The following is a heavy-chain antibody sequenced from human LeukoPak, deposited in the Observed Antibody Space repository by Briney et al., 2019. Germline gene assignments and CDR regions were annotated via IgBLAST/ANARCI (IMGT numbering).Heavy chain of an antibody. CDR3: ARVGADGSGFLFDY. CDR2: MNHSGST. V-gene: IGHV4-34*01. D-gene: IGHD3-10*01. CDR1: GGXFSGYY. Sequence: PSETLPLTCAVYGGXFSGYYWSWIRQPPGKGQEWIGVMNHSGSTNYNPSLKSRVTISVDTSKNQFSLKLSSVTAADTAVYYCARVGADGSGFLFDYWGQGTLVTVSS. J-gene: IGHJ4*02.